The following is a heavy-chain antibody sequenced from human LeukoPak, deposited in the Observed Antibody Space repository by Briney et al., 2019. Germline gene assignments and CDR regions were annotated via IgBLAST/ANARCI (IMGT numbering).Heavy chain of an antibody. D-gene: IGHD5-18*01. J-gene: IGHJ4*02. Sequence: ASVKVSCKASGYTFTGYYMHWVRQAPGQGLEWMGWINPNSGGTNYAQKFQGRVTMTRDTSISTAYMELSSLRSEDMAVYYCARGRSYGYFDYWGQGTLVTVSS. CDR2: INPNSGGT. V-gene: IGHV1-2*02. CDR3: ARGRSYGYFDY. CDR1: GYTFTGYY.